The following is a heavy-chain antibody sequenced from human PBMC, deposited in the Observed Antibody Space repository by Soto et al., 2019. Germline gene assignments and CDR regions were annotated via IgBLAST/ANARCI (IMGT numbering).Heavy chain of an antibody. CDR3: AKGQGFGELLTPFDY. CDR2: ISGSGGST. D-gene: IGHD3-10*01. V-gene: IGHV3-23*01. Sequence: GGSLRLSCAASGFTFSSYAMSWVRQAPGKGLEWVSAISGSGGSTYYADSVKGRFTISRDNSKNTLYLQMNSLRAEDTAVYYCAKGQGFGELLTPFDYWGQGTLVTVSS. CDR1: GFTFSSYA. J-gene: IGHJ4*02.